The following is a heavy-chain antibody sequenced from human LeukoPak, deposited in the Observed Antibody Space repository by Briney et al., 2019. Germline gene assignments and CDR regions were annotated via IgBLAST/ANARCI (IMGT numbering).Heavy chain of an antibody. CDR1: GFTFRVYA. Sequence: GSLRLSCVASGFTFRVYALTWVRQAPGKGLEWVSAISGSGTRTHYADSVAGRFTISRDNSKNTVYLQMSSLRAEDTAVYYCAKLLNDYGDYVFDSWGQGTLVTVSS. CDR3: AKLLNDYGDYVFDS. D-gene: IGHD4-17*01. J-gene: IGHJ5*01. CDR2: ISGSGTRT. V-gene: IGHV3-23*01.